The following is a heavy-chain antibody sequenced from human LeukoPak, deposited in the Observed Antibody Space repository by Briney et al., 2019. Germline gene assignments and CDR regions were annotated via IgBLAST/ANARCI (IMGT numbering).Heavy chain of an antibody. CDR1: GFTFSNSG. CDR2: ISMTGGTT. CDR3: AKGWNTIDY. D-gene: IGHD1-1*01. V-gene: IGHV3-23*01. J-gene: IGHJ4*02. Sequence: GGSLRLSCAASGFTFSNSGMSWVRQAPGRGLEWVSTISMTGGTTYYADSVKGRFTISRDNSKNTLYLQMNSLRAEDTAVYYCAKGWNTIDYWGQGTLVTASS.